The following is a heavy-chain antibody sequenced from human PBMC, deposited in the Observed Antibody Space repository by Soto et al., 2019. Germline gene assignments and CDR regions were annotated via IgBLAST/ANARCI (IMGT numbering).Heavy chain of an antibody. CDR1: GGSISSSSYY. Sequence: QLQLQESGPGLVKPSETLSLTCTVSGGSISSSSYYWGWIRQPPGKGLECVGSIYYSGSTYYNPSIKSRVTISVDTSKNQFSMKLSSVTAADTAVYYCARHTPAISISDHWGQGTLVTVSS. CDR3: ARHTPAISISDH. V-gene: IGHV4-39*01. J-gene: IGHJ4*02. CDR2: IYYSGST. D-gene: IGHD2-15*01.